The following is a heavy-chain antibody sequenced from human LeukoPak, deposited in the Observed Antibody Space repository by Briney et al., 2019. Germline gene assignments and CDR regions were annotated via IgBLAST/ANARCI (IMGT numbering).Heavy chain of an antibody. CDR2: IDWDDDK. V-gene: IGHV2-70*20. CDR3: ARIQAYGGNSEGYYFNY. J-gene: IGHJ4*02. D-gene: IGHD4-23*01. CDR1: GFSLSTSGMC. Sequence: SGPTLVNLTQTLTVTYTFSGFSLSTSGMCVSWVRQPPGKALEWLALIDWDDDKFYSTSLKTRLTISKDTSRNQVVLTMTNMDPVDPATYYCARIQAYGGNSEGYYFNYWGQGTLVTVSS.